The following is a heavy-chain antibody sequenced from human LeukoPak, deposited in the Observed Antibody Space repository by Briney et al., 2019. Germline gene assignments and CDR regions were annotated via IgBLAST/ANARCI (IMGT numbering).Heavy chain of an antibody. CDR2: IYYSGST. CDR1: GGSISSGGYY. D-gene: IGHD3-22*01. V-gene: IGHV4-31*03. J-gene: IGHJ3*02. Sequence: SQTLSLTCTVSGGSISSGGYYWSWIRQHPGKGLEWIGYIYYSGSTYYNPSLKSRVTISVDTSKNQFSLKLSSVTAADTAVYYCARDRDPYYDSSGCYHAFDIWGQGTMVTVSS. CDR3: ARDRDPYYDSSGCYHAFDI.